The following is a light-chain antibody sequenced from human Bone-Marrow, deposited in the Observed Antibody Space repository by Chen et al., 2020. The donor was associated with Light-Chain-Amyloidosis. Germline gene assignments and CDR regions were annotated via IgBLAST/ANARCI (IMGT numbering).Light chain of an antibody. J-gene: IGLJ3*02. CDR1: SSDVGNYDY. CDR2: EVS. CDR3: SSYPRSSTLV. V-gene: IGLV2-14*01. Sequence: QSALTQPASVSGSPGQSITISCTGTSSDVGNYDYVSWYQHHPAKAPKLIIYEVSNRPSGVSIRFSGSTSDNTAYLTISGLLAEDEADYYCSSYPRSSTLVFGGVTKLTVL.